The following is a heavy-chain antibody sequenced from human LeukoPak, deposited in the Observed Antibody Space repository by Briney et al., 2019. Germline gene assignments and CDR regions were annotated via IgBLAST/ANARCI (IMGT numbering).Heavy chain of an antibody. CDR3: ARQKYSSSFFDY. Sequence: PSETLSLTCAVYGGSFSGYYWSWIRQPPGKGLEWIGEINHSGSINYNPSLKSRVTISVDTSKNQFSLKLNSVTAADTAVYYCARQKYSSSFFDYWGQGTLVTVSS. D-gene: IGHD6-6*01. V-gene: IGHV4-34*01. CDR1: GGSFSGYY. J-gene: IGHJ4*02. CDR2: INHSGSI.